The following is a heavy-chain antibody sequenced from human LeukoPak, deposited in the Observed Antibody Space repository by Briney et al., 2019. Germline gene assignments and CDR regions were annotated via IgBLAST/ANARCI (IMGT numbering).Heavy chain of an antibody. CDR2: ISAYNGNT. CDR3: ARPKYSSGWFFDY. CDR1: GYTFANYY. V-gene: IGHV1-18*04. Sequence: GASVKVSCKASGYTFANYYIHLVRQAPGQGLEWMGWISAYNGNTNYAQKLQGRVTMTTDTSTSTAYMELRSLRSDDTAVYYCARPKYSSGWFFDYWGQGTLVTVSS. J-gene: IGHJ4*02. D-gene: IGHD6-19*01.